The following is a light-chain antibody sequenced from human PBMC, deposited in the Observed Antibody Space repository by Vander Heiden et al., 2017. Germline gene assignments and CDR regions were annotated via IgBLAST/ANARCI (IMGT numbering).Light chain of an antibody. CDR3: QHYNGYS. V-gene: IGKV1-5*03. J-gene: IGKJ1*01. CDR1: QYLSNW. Sequence: DIQMTQSPSSLPAAVGDSVTITCRASQYLSNWLAWYQQKPGKAPTLLIYKASTLESGVPSRFSGSGSGTEFTLTINSLQPDDLATYYCQHYNGYSFGQGTKVKI. CDR2: KAS.